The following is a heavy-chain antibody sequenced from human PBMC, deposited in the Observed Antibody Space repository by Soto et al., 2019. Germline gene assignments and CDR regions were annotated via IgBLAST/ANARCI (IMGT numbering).Heavy chain of an antibody. CDR1: GGTFSSYA. CDR3: AGGRSEEYRSSLFDY. CDR2: IIPIFGTA. V-gene: IGHV1-69*12. D-gene: IGHD6-6*01. Sequence: QVQLVQSGAEVKKPGSSVKVSCKASGGTFSSYAISWVRQAPGQGLEWMGGIIPIFGTANYAQKFQDRVTVTGDESTSTAYVELRRLRSEDTAVYYCAGGRSEEYRSSLFDYWGQGTLVTVSS. J-gene: IGHJ4*02.